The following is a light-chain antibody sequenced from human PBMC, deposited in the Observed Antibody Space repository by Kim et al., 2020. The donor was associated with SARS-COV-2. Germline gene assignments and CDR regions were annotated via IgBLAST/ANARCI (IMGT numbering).Light chain of an antibody. Sequence: EIVLTQSPATLSLSPGERATLSCRASQSVSSYLAWYQQTPGQAPRLLIYDASNRATGIPPRFSGSGSGTDFTLTISSLEPEDFALYFCQQRSNWPPVYTFGQGTKLEIK. CDR2: DAS. CDR1: QSVSSY. J-gene: IGKJ2*01. V-gene: IGKV3-11*01. CDR3: QQRSNWPPVYT.